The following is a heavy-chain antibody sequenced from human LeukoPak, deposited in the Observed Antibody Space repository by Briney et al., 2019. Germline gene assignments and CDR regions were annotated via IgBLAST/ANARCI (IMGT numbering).Heavy chain of an antibody. D-gene: IGHD3-3*01. CDR2: IYYSGSTYYNPSYYNEST. J-gene: IGHJ5*02. CDR1: GGSIRSSSYY. Sequence: SETLSLTCTVSGGSIRSSSYYWGWIRQPPGKGLEWIGSIYYSGSTYYNPSYYNESTYYNPSLKSRVTISVDTSKNQFSLKLSSVTAADTAVYYCAGRRITIFGEVIRSRRHWFDPWGQGTLVTVSS. V-gene: IGHV4-39*07. CDR3: AGRRITIFGEVIRSRRHWFDP.